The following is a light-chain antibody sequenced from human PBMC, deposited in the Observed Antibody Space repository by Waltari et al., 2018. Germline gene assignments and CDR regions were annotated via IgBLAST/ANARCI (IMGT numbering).Light chain of an antibody. J-gene: IGLJ3*02. CDR3: NSRDSSGNHPS. CDR2: GKN. V-gene: IGLV3-19*01. CDR1: SLRSYY. Sequence: SSELTQDPAVSVALGQTVRITCQGDSLRSYYASWYQQKPGQAPVLVIYGKNNRPSGTPDRFSGSSSGKPASLTITGAQAEDEADYYCNSRDSSGNHPSFGGGTKLTVL.